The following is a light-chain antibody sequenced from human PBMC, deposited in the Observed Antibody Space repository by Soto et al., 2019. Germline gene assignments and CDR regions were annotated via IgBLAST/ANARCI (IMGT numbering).Light chain of an antibody. CDR1: QSVSSSY. CDR3: QQYGNSPWA. Sequence: EIVLTQSPATLSLSPGERATLSFVASQSVSSSYLAWYQQKPGRAPRLLIHDISRRTTGIPDRFSGSGSGTDFTLTISRVEPEDFAVYYCQQYGNSPWAFGQGTKVDIK. V-gene: IGKV3D-20*01. J-gene: IGKJ1*01. CDR2: DIS.